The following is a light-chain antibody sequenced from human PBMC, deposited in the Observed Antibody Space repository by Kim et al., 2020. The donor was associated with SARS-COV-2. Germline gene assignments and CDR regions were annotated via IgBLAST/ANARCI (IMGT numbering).Light chain of an antibody. CDR2: ATS. V-gene: IGKV3-20*01. J-gene: IGKJ4*01. Sequence: EIVLTQSPGTLSLSPGERATLSCRASQSVSSNYLAWYRQKPGQAPRLLIYATSSRASDIPDRFSGSGSGTDFTLTISRLEPEDFAVYYCQQYATSPLTFCGGTKVDI. CDR1: QSVSSNY. CDR3: QQYATSPLT.